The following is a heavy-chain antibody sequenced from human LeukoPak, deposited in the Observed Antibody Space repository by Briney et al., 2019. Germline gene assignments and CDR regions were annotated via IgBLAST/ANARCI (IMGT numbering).Heavy chain of an antibody. V-gene: IGHV1-2*02. CDR3: ARGPRGNSYYYYYMDV. CDR2: INPNSGGT. D-gene: IGHD1/OR15-1a*01. CDR1: GYTFTGYY. J-gene: IGHJ6*03. Sequence: GASVKVSCKASGYTFTGYYMHWVRQAPGQGLEWMGWINPNSGGTNYAQKFQGRVTMTRDTSISTAYMELSRLRSDDTAVYYCARGPRGNSYYYYYMDVWGKGTTVTVSS.